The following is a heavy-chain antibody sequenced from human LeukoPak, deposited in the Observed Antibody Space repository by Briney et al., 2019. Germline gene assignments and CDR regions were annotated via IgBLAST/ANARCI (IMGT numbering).Heavy chain of an antibody. CDR1: GFTFTSSA. J-gene: IGHJ6*02. CDR3: AADVGSSWDGIYYYYGMDV. D-gene: IGHD6-13*01. Sequence: EASVKVSCTASGFTFTSSAVQWVRQARGQRLEWIGWIVVGSGNTNYAQKFQERVTITRDMSTSTAYMELSSLRSEDTAVYYCAADVGSSWDGIYYYYGMDVWGQGTTVTVSS. CDR2: IVVGSGNT. V-gene: IGHV1-58*01.